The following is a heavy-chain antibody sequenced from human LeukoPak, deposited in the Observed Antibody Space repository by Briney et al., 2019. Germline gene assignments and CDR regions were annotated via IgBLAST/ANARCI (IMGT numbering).Heavy chain of an antibody. CDR2: IDPSDSYT. J-gene: IGHJ4*02. CDR3: ARHQGFGESAFIY. D-gene: IGHD3-10*01. Sequence: GESLKISCKGSGYSFTSYWISWVRQMPGKGLEWMGRIDPSDSYTRYSPSFQGHVTISVDKSMSTAYLQWGSLKASDTAMYYCARHQGFGESAFIYWGQGTLVTVSS. V-gene: IGHV5-10-1*01. CDR1: GYSFTSYW.